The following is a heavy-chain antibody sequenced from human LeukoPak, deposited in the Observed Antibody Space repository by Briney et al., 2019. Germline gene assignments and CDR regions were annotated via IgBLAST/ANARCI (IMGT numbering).Heavy chain of an antibody. Sequence: TSETLSLTCTVSGGSISSYYWSWIRQPPGKGLEWIGYIYYSGSTNYNPPLKSRLTISVDASKNQFSLKLSSVTATDTAVYYCASLTTVTQGYFDSWGQGTLVTVSS. J-gene: IGHJ4*02. V-gene: IGHV4-59*01. CDR3: ASLTTVTQGYFDS. CDR1: GGSISSYY. CDR2: IYYSGST. D-gene: IGHD4-17*01.